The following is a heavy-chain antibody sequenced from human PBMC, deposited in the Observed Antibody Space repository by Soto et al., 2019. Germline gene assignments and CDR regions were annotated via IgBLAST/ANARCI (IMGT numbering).Heavy chain of an antibody. J-gene: IGHJ4*02. CDR3: ARRAETNGWNGFGADKYYFDF. V-gene: IGHV1-8*01. Sequence: QVQLVQSGAEVRKPGASVKVYCEASGYTFTSYDIYWVRQATGQGLAWMGWVNPSTGNSGYAQKFQGRVTMTSDTSISTAHMELSSLRSEDTAVYYCARRAETNGWNGFGADKYYFDFWGQGTLVTVSS. D-gene: IGHD1-1*01. CDR1: GYTFTSYD. CDR2: VNPSTGNS.